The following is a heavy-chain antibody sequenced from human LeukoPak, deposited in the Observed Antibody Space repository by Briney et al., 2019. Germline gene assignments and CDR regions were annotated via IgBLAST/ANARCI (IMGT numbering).Heavy chain of an antibody. D-gene: IGHD1-26*01. J-gene: IGHJ4*02. V-gene: IGHV3-23*01. CDR1: GFTFSSYA. Sequence: GGSLRLSCAASGFTFSSYAMSWVRQAPGKGLEWVSAISGSGGSTYYADSVKGRFTISRDNSKNTLYLQMNSLRADDTAVYYCVKGINSGTYYYFDFWGQGTLVTVSS. CDR2: ISGSGGST. CDR3: VKGINSGTYYYFDF.